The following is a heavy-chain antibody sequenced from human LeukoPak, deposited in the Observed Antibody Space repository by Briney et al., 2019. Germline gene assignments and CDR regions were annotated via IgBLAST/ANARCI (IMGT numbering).Heavy chain of an antibody. CDR1: GGTFSSYA. D-gene: IGHD3-3*01. V-gene: IGHV1-69*13. J-gene: IGHJ6*02. CDR3: ARAPVGIFGVVSYGMDV. CDR2: IIPIFGTA. Sequence: SVKVSCTASGGTFSSYAISWVRQAPGQGLEWMGGIIPIFGTANYAQKFQGRVTITADESTSTAYMELSSLRSEDTAVYYCARAPVGIFGVVSYGMDVWGQGTTVTVSS.